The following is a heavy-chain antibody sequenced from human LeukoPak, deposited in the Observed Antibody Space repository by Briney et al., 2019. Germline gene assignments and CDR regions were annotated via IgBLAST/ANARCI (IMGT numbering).Heavy chain of an antibody. CDR2: IYYSGST. Sequence: IPSETLSLTCTVSGGSISSSSYYWGWIRQPPGKGLEWIGSIYYSGSTYYNPSHKSRVTISVDTSKNQFSLKLSSVTAADTAVYYCARGGLYYYDSSGYRAFDIWGQGTMVTVSS. CDR3: ARGGLYYYDSSGYRAFDI. CDR1: GGSISSSSYY. V-gene: IGHV4-39*07. J-gene: IGHJ3*02. D-gene: IGHD3-22*01.